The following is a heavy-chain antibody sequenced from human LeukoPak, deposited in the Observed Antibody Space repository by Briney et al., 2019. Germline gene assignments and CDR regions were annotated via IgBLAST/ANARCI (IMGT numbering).Heavy chain of an antibody. J-gene: IGHJ4*02. CDR2: IWYDGSNK. CDR1: GFTFSSYG. D-gene: IGHD2-2*01. CDR3: ARLFRVVVPAANTHFDY. V-gene: IGHV3-30*19. Sequence: PGGSLRLSCAASGFTFSSYGMHWVRQAPGKGLEWVAVIWYDGSNKYYADPVKGRFTISRDNSKNTLYLQMNSLRAEDTAVYYCARLFRVVVPAANTHFDYWGQGTLVTVSS.